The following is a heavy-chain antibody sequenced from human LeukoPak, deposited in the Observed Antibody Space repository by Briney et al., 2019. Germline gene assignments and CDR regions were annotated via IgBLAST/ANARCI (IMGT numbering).Heavy chain of an antibody. CDR1: GFTFSSYS. J-gene: IGHJ4*02. Sequence: GGSLRLSCAASGFTFSSYSMNWVRQAPGKGLEWVSSISSSSSYIYYADSVKGRFTISRDNAKNSLYLQMNSLRAEDTALYHCARGYNYYGSSSYYYLFDYWGQGTLVTVSS. CDR3: ARGYNYYGSSSYYYLFDY. V-gene: IGHV3-21*04. D-gene: IGHD3-22*01. CDR2: ISSSSSYI.